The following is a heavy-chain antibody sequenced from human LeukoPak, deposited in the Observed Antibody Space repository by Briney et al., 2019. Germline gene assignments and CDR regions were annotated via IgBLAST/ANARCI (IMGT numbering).Heavy chain of an antibody. CDR1: GYTFTCYY. V-gene: IGHV1-46*01. CDR3: ARGGYLSPTQHYYGSGSYLEFSGMDV. D-gene: IGHD3-10*01. Sequence: ASVKVSCKASGYTFTCYYMHWVRQAPGQGLEWMGIINPSGGSTSYAQKFQGRVTMTRDMSTSTVYMELSSLRSEDTAVYYCARGGYLSPTQHYYGSGSYLEFSGMDVWGKGTTVTVSS. CDR2: INPSGGST. J-gene: IGHJ6*03.